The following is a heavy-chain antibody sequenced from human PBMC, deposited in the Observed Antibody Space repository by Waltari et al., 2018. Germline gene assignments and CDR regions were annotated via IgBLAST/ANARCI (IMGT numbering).Heavy chain of an antibody. V-gene: IGHV1-8*03. CDR2: MNPNSGNT. Sequence: QVQLVQSGAEVKKPGASVKVSCKASGYTFTSYDINWVRQATGQGLEWMGWMNPNSGNTGYAQKFQGRVTITRNTSISTAYMELSSLRSEDTAVYYCAVLGYCSSTSCYKDWYFDLWGRGTLVTVSS. J-gene: IGHJ2*01. CDR1: GYTFTSYD. CDR3: AVLGYCSSTSCYKDWYFDL. D-gene: IGHD2-2*02.